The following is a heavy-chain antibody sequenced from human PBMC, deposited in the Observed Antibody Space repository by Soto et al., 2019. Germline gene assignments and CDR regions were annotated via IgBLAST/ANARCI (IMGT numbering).Heavy chain of an antibody. CDR3: ARGGRGSGLYFLYYFDL. CDR1: AGSLSNYY. J-gene: IGHJ4*02. V-gene: IGHV4-59*01. CDR2: IYHTGST. D-gene: IGHD3-16*01. Sequence: PSETLSLTCSVSAGSLSNYYWTWIRQSPGKGLEWIGEIYHTGSTKYNPSLKSRVAISVDMSKNQFSLTLSSVTPADTAVYYCARGGRGSGLYFLYYFDLWGQGTLVTVYS.